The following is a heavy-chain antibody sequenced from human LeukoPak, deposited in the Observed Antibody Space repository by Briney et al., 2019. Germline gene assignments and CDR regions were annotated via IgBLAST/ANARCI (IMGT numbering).Heavy chain of an antibody. V-gene: IGHV3-7*01. J-gene: IGHJ5*02. CDR3: ARTHNYGYDH. D-gene: IGHD5-24*01. CDR2: IKQDGSEK. CDR1: GFTFSNYA. Sequence: GGSLRLSCAASGFTFSNYAMSWVRQAPGKGLEWVANIKQDGSEKKYEDSVKGRFTISRDNADISLFLQMNSLRAEDTAVYYCARTHNYGYDHWGQGTLVTVSS.